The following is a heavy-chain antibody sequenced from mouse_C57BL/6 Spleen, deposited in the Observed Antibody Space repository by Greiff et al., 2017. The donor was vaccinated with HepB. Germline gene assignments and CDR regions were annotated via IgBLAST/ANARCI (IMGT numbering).Heavy chain of an antibody. CDR1: GYSFTDYN. CDR3: ARQVTTVVGRNFDY. CDR2: INPNYGTT. V-gene: IGHV1-39*01. D-gene: IGHD1-1*01. J-gene: IGHJ2*01. Sequence: LVESGPELVKPGASVKISCKASGYSFTDYNMNWVKQSNGKSLEWIGVINPNYGTTSYNQKFKGKATLTVDQSSSTAYMQLNSLTSEDSAVYYCARQVTTVVGRNFDYWGQGTTLTVSS.